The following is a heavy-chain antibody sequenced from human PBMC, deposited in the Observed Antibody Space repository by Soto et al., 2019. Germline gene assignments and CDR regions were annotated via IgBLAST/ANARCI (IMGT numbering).Heavy chain of an antibody. D-gene: IGHD2-8*01. CDR3: ARQMGYCTTISCHAGPLYYYMDV. CDR2: ISGSGGST. J-gene: IGHJ6*03. CDR1: GFTFSSYA. V-gene: IGHV3-23*01. Sequence: PGGSLRLSCAASGFTFSSYAMSWVRQAPGKGLEWVSAISGSGGSTYYADSVKGRFTISRDNSKNTLYLQMNSLRAEDTAVYYCARQMGYCTTISCHAGPLYYYMDVWGKGTTVTVSS.